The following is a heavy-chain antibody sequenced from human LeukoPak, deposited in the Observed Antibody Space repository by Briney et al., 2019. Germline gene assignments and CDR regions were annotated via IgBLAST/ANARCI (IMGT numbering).Heavy chain of an antibody. CDR3: ARDLGQLVKVNYFDY. V-gene: IGHV3-48*04. CDR2: ISSSSSTI. CDR1: GFTFSSYS. D-gene: IGHD6-6*01. Sequence: GGSLRLSCAASGFTFSSYSMNWVRQAPGKGLEWVSYISSSSSTIYYADSVKGRFTISRDNAKNSLYLQMNSLRAEDTAVYYCARDLGQLVKVNYFDYWGQGTLVTVSS. J-gene: IGHJ4*02.